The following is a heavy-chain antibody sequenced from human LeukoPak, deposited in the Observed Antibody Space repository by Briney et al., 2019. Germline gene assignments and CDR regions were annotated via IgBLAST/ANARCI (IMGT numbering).Heavy chain of an antibody. CDR3: ARGGSDYGDYPAYFQH. CDR2: IIPIFGTA. D-gene: IGHD4-17*01. V-gene: IGHV1-69*13. CDR1: GGTFSSDA. Sequence: SVKVSCKASGGTFSSDAISWVRQAPGQGLEWMGGIIPIFGTANYAQKFQGRVTITSDESTSTAYMALSSLRSEATAVYYCARGGSDYGDYPAYFQHWGHGTLVTVSS. J-gene: IGHJ1*01.